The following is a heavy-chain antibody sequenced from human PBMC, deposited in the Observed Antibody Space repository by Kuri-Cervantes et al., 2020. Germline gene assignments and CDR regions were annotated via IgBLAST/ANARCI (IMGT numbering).Heavy chain of an antibody. J-gene: IGHJ4*02. Sequence: ASVKVSCKASGYIFTAYYIHWVRQAPGQGLEWMGWINPNSGGTNYGQNFQGRVTMTRDTSISTTYMELSRLRSDDTAVYYCARGSSSWFYFDYWGQGTLVTVSS. CDR3: ARGSSSWFYFDY. CDR2: INPNSGGT. D-gene: IGHD6-13*01. CDR1: GYIFTAYY. V-gene: IGHV1-2*02.